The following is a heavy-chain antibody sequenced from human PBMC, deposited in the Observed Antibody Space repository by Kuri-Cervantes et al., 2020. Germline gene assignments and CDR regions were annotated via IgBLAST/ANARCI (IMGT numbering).Heavy chain of an antibody. CDR1: GFTFSSYW. Sequence: GGSLRLSCAASGFTFSSYWMNWVRQAPGKGLEWVANIKQDGSEKYYVDSVKGRFTISRDNSKNSLYLQMNSLRAEDTAVYYCARVKEWFGAILAFDIWGQGTMVTVSS. D-gene: IGHD3-10*01. J-gene: IGHJ3*02. V-gene: IGHV3-7*01. CDR3: ARVKEWFGAILAFDI. CDR2: IKQDGSEK.